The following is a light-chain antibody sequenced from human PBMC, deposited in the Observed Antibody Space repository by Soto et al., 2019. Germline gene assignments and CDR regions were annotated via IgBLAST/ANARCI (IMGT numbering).Light chain of an antibody. Sequence: QAVVTQPPSASGTPGQRVTISCSGSSSNVGPNSLSWYQQLPGTAPKLVIYDNNKRPSGIPARFSGSKSGTSATLGITGLQTGDEADYYCGAWDDRLTVYVFGSGTKLTVL. J-gene: IGLJ1*01. CDR3: GAWDDRLTVYV. V-gene: IGLV1-51*01. CDR1: SSNVGPNS. CDR2: DNN.